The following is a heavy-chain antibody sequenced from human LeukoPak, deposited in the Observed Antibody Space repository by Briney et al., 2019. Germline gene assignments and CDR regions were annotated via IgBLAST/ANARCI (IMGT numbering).Heavy chain of an antibody. CDR2: ISAYNGNT. CDR3: ARDSDGYNPRDFDY. V-gene: IGHV1-18*01. J-gene: IGHJ4*02. D-gene: IGHD5-24*01. Sequence: ASVKVSCKASGYTFTSYGISWVRQAPGQGLEWMGWISAYNGNTNYAQKLQGRVTMTTDTSTSTAYMELRSLRSDDTAVYYCARDSDGYNPRDFDYWCQGTLVTVSS. CDR1: GYTFTSYG.